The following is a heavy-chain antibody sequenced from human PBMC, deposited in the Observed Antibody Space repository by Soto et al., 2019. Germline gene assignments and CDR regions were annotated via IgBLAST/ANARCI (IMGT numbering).Heavy chain of an antibody. Sequence: SETLSLTCTVSRGSISSYYWSLVRQPPGKGLEWIGYIYYSGSTNYNPSLKSRVTISVDTSKNQFSLKLSSVTAADTAVYYCARVVAQYSSGWRPHDYWGQGTLVTVSS. CDR1: RGSISSYY. J-gene: IGHJ4*02. CDR3: ARVVAQYSSGWRPHDY. V-gene: IGHV4-59*01. CDR2: IYYSGST. D-gene: IGHD6-19*01.